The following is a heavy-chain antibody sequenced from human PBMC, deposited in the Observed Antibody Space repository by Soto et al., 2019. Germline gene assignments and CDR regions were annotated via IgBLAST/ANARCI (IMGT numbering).Heavy chain of an antibody. CDR2: IYYSGST. CDR3: ARAGSSGYYLSWFDP. J-gene: IGHJ5*02. D-gene: IGHD3-22*01. Sequence: SETLSFTCTVSGGSISSGDYYWSWIRQPPGKGLEWIGYIYYSGSTYYNPSLKSRVTISVDTSKNPFSLKLSSVTAADTAVYYCARAGSSGYYLSWFDPWGQGTLVTVSS. CDR1: GGSISSGDYY. V-gene: IGHV4-30-4*01.